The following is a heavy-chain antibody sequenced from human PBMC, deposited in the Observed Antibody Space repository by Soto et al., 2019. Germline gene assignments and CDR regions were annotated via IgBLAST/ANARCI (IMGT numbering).Heavy chain of an antibody. CDR1: GYSISSGYY. V-gene: IGHV4-38-2*02. J-gene: IGHJ5*02. CDR3: ARERITIFGVVIIGNWFDP. CDR2: IYHSGST. Sequence: LSLTCAVSGYSISSGYYWGWIRQPPGKGLEWIGSIYHSGSTYYNPSLKSRVTISVDTSKNQFSLKLSSVTAADTAVYYCARERITIFGVVIIGNWFDPWGPGTLVTVSS. D-gene: IGHD3-3*01.